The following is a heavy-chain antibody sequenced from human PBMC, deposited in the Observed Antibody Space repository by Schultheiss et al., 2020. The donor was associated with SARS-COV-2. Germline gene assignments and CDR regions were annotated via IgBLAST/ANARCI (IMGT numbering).Heavy chain of an antibody. CDR1: GFTFSSYA. V-gene: IGHV4-38-2*02. J-gene: IGHJ5*02. CDR3: VRDEESWFDP. CDR2: IYHSGST. Sequence: ESLKISCAASGFTFSSYAMSWVRQAPGKGLEWIGSIYHSGSTYYNPSLKSRVTISVDTSKNQFSLKLTSVTPADTAVYYCVRDEESWFDPWGQGTLVTVSS.